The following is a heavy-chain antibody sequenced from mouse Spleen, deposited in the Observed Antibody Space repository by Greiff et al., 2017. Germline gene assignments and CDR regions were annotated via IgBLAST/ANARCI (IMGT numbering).Heavy chain of an antibody. CDR3: AREAPNGYYFDY. Sequence: VQLQQPGAELVRPGTSVKLSCKASGYTFTSYWMHWVKQRPGQGLEWIGVIDPSDSYTNYNQKFKGKATLTVDTSSSTAYMQLSSLTSEDSAVYYCAREAPNGYYFDYWGQGTTLTVSS. CDR2: IDPSDSYT. V-gene: IGHV1-59*01. J-gene: IGHJ2*01. CDR1: GYTFTSYW.